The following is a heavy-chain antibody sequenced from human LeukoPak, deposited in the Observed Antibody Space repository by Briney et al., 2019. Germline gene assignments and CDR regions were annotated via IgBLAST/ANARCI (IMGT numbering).Heavy chain of an antibody. Sequence: SQTLSLTCTVSGGSISSSSDYWGWIRQPPGKGLEWIGSIYHTGTTYYSPSLKSRVTISVHTSKNQFSLKLSSVTAADTAVYYCARDSGVASNSLDSWGQGTLVTVSS. CDR1: GGSISSSSDY. CDR2: IYHTGTT. D-gene: IGHD4-23*01. J-gene: IGHJ4*02. V-gene: IGHV4-39*07. CDR3: ARDSGVASNSLDS.